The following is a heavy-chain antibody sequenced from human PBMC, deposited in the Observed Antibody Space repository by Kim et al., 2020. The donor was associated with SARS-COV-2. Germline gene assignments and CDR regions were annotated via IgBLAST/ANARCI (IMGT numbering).Heavy chain of an antibody. V-gene: IGHV3-33*01. D-gene: IGHD3-3*01. J-gene: IGHJ5*02. Sequence: GGSLRLSCAASGFIFSNYGMHWVRQAPGERLEWVAVIWIDGNNKFYADSVKGRFTISRDNAKNTLYLQMNSLRVDDTAVYYCARDDLRGKPGQFDPWGQGTLVIVSS. CDR1: GFIFSNYG. CDR3: ARDDLRGKPGQFDP. CDR2: IWIDGNNK.